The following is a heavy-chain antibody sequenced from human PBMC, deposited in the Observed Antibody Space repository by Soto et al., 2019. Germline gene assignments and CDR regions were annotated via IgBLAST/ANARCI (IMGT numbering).Heavy chain of an antibody. CDR3: ARGRIVVVPAAKHNWFDP. Sequence: QVQLQQWGAGLLKPSETLSLTCAVYGGSFSGYYWSWIRQPPGKGLEWIGEINHSGSTNYNPSLKSRVTISVDXXKXQXCLKLSSVTAADTAVYYCARGRIVVVPAAKHNWFDPWGQGTLVTVSS. V-gene: IGHV4-34*01. CDR2: INHSGST. CDR1: GGSFSGYY. J-gene: IGHJ5*02. D-gene: IGHD2-2*01.